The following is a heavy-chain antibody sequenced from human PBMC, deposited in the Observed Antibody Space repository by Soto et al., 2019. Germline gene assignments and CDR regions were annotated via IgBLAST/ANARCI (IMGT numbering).Heavy chain of an antibody. CDR2: IYSGGST. V-gene: IGHV3-53*04. J-gene: IGHJ6*03. CDR1: GFTVSSNY. Sequence: GGSLRLSCAASGFTVSSNYMSWVRQAPGKGLEWVSVIYSGGSTYYADSVKGRFTISRHNSKNTLYLQMNSLRAEDTAVYYCARHKLEYCSSTSCYAGVYYYYYMDVWGKGTTVTVSS. D-gene: IGHD2-2*01. CDR3: ARHKLEYCSSTSCYAGVYYYYYMDV.